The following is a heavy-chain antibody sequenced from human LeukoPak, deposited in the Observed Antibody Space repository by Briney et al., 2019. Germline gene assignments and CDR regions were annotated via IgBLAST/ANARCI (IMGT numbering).Heavy chain of an antibody. CDR1: GFTFSSYE. CDR3: ARDRRDYYGSGSYYRDGMDV. J-gene: IGHJ6*02. V-gene: IGHV3-48*03. CDR2: ISSSGSTI. D-gene: IGHD3-10*01. Sequence: GGSLRLSCAASGFTFSSYEMNWVRQAPGKGLAWVSYISSSGSTIYYADSVKGRFTISRDNAKNSLSLQMKRLRAEDTAVYYCARDRRDYYGSGSYYRDGMDVWSQGTTVTVSS.